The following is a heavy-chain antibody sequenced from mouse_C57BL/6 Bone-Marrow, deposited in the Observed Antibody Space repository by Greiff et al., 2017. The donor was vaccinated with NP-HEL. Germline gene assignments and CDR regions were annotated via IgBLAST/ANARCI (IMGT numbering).Heavy chain of an antibody. Sequence: VQLKQSGAELVKPGASVKLSCTASGFNIKDYYMHWVKQRPEQGLEWIGRIDPEDGETKYAPKFQGKATITADTSSNTAYLQRSSLTSEDTAVYYSASRGGKYEVNFDYWGKGTTRTVSS. V-gene: IGHV14-2*01. CDR1: GFNIKDYY. D-gene: IGHD2-1*01. CDR3: ASRGGKYEVNFDY. J-gene: IGHJ2*01. CDR2: IDPEDGET.